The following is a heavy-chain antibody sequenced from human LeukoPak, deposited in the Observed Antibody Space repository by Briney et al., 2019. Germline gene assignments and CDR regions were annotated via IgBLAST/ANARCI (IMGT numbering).Heavy chain of an antibody. CDR2: INHSGST. CDR3: ARGPVRPRISRPEGLYYYYYMDV. J-gene: IGHJ6*03. Sequence: PGGSLRLSCAASGFTFSTYAMSWVRQAPGKGLEWIGEINHSGSTNYNPSLKSRVTISVDTSKNQFSLKLSSVTAADTAVYYCARGPVRPRISRPEGLYYYYYMDVWGKGTTVTVSS. V-gene: IGHV4-34*01. CDR1: GFTFSTYA. D-gene: IGHD2-15*01.